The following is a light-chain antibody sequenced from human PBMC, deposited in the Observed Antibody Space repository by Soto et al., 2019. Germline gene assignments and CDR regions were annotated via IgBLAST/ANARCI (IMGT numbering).Light chain of an antibody. CDR3: QQYGSSSTWT. V-gene: IGKV3-20*01. J-gene: IGKJ1*01. CDR2: AAS. Sequence: EIVLTQSPGTLSLCPGERATLSCRASQSVSSAYLAWYQHKPGQPPTLLIYAASSRVTGIPDRFSGSGSGTDFTLTISRLEPEDFAVYYCQQYGSSSTWTFGPGTKVEIK. CDR1: QSVSSAY.